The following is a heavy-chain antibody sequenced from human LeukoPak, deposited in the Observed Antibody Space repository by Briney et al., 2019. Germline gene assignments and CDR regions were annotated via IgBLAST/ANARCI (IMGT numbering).Heavy chain of an antibody. CDR3: ARSMIRGSSGAFDI. D-gene: IGHD3-10*01. CDR1: GYTFTSYW. J-gene: IGHJ3*02. V-gene: IGHV5-51*01. CDR2: IYPADSDT. Sequence: GESLKISCEGSGYTFTSYWIGWVRQMPGRGLEWMGIIYPADSDTRYSPSFQGQVTISADKSTSTAYLQWSSLKASDTAMYYCARSMIRGSSGAFDIWGQGTMVTVSS.